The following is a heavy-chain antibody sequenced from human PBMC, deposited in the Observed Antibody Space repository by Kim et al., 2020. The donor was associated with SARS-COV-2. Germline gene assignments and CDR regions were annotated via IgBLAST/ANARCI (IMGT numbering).Heavy chain of an antibody. J-gene: IGHJ4*02. Sequence: GGSLRLSCAASGFTFDDYAMHWVRQAPGKGLEWVSGMSWNSGRIGYADSVKGRFTISRDNAKNSLYLQMNSLRPEDTALYYCAKDILRGQQLIRGPVDYWGQGTLVTVS. D-gene: IGHD6-13*01. CDR3: AKDILRGQQLIRGPVDY. CDR2: MSWNSGRI. V-gene: IGHV3-9*01. CDR1: GFTFDDYA.